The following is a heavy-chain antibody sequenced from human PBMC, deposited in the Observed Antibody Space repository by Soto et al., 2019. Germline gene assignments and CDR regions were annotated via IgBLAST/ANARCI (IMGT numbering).Heavy chain of an antibody. D-gene: IGHD2-2*01. CDR3: ARRKVVAPYYYYGMDV. J-gene: IGHJ6*02. Sequence: ASVKVSCKAAAGTFRSYAMSWVRQAPGQGLEWMGGIIPMFGTPNYAQNFKGRLTITADESTRTAYMELSSLRSEDTAVYYCARRKVVAPYYYYGMDVWGQGTTVTVS. V-gene: IGHV1-69*13. CDR2: IIPMFGTP. CDR1: AGTFRSYA.